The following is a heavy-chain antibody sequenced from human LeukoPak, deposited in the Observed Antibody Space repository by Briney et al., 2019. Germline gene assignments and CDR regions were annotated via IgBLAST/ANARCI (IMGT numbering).Heavy chain of an antibody. V-gene: IGHV4-4*02. J-gene: IGHJ4*02. Sequence: SGTLSLTCAVSGGSISSSNWWSWVRQPPGKGLEWIGEIYHSGSTNYNPSLKSRVTISVDKSKNQFSLKLSSVTAADTAVYYCARVQWDSSSWNRWVVQAGNFDYWGQGTLVTVSS. CDR2: IYHSGST. D-gene: IGHD6-13*01. CDR1: GGSISSSNW. CDR3: ARVQWDSSSWNRWVVQAGNFDY.